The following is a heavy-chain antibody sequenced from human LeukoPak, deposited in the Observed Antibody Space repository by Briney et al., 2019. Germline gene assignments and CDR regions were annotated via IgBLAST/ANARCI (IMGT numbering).Heavy chain of an antibody. CDR2: INPNSGGT. V-gene: IGHV1-2*02. D-gene: IGHD5-12*01. J-gene: IGHJ5*02. CDR1: GYTFTGHY. Sequence: GSVKVSCKASGYTFTGHYMHWVRQAPGQGLEWMGWINPNSGGTNYAQKFQGRVTMTRDTSISTAYMELSRLRSDDTAVYYCARGVATWSDWFDPWGQGTLVTVSS. CDR3: ARGVATWSDWFDP.